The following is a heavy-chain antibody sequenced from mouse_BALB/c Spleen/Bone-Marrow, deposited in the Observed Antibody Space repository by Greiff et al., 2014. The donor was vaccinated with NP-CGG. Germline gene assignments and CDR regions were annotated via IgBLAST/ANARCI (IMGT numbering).Heavy chain of an antibody. V-gene: IGHV1-7*01. J-gene: IGHJ2*01. Sequence: QVQLQQSGAELAKPGASVKMSCKASGYTFTNYWMHWVKQRPGQGLEWIGYINPSTGYTEYNQKFKDKATLTADKSSSTAYMQLSSPASEDSAVYYCARIYYYGRDYWGQGTTLTVSS. D-gene: IGHD1-1*01. CDR3: ARIYYYGRDY. CDR2: INPSTGYT. CDR1: GYTFTNYW.